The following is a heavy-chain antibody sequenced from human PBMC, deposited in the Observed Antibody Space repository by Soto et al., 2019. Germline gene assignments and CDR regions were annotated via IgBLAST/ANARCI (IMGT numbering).Heavy chain of an antibody. Sequence: QVQLQESGPGLVKPSQTLSLTCTVSGGSISSGGYYWSWIRQHPGKGLEWIGYIYYNGDTYYNTSLQSRVSISIDTSKNQFSLRLISVTAADTAVYYCARSHRDNWGSPDYFDYWGQGTLVTVSS. J-gene: IGHJ4*02. CDR2: IYYNGDT. CDR1: GGSISSGGYY. CDR3: ARSHRDNWGSPDYFDY. V-gene: IGHV4-31*03. D-gene: IGHD7-27*01.